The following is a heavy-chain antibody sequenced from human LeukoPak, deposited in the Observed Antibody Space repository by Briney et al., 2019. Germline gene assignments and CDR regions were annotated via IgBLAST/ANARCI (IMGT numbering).Heavy chain of an antibody. CDR1: GYTFTSYD. J-gene: IGHJ4*02. D-gene: IGHD5-18*01. CDR3: ARGPSVSYASY. V-gene: IGHV1-8*01. Sequence: GASVKVSCKASGYTFTSYDINWVRQATGQGLEWMGWMNPNSGDTGYAQKLQGRVTMTTDTSTSTAYMELRSLRSDDTAVYYRARGPSVSYASYWGQGTLVTVSS. CDR2: MNPNSGDT.